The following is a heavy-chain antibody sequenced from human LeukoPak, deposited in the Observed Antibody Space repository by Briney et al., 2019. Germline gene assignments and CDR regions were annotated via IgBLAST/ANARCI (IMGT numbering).Heavy chain of an antibody. J-gene: IGHJ4*02. CDR3: ARGGWGTVAGVFDY. D-gene: IGHD6-19*01. Sequence: GGSLRLSCAASAFTFSSYDMHWVRQAPGKGLEWVAVISYNGNKKYYAASVKGRFTISRDNSKNTLYLQMNSLRTEDTAVYYCARGGWGTVAGVFDYWGEGTLVTVSS. V-gene: IGHV3-30*04. CDR2: ISYNGNKK. CDR1: AFTFSSYD.